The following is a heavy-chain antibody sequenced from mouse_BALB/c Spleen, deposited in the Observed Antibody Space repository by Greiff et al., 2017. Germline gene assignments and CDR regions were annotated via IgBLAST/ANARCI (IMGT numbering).Heavy chain of an antibody. CDR2: ISSGGSYT. J-gene: IGHJ2*01. Sequence: EVKLMESGGGLVKPGGSLKLSCAASGFTFSSYTMSWVRQTPEKRLEWVATISSGGSYTYYPDSVKGRFTISRDNAKNTLYLQMSSLKSEDTAMYYCTRDGGKGYWGQGTTLTVSS. CDR1: GFTFSSYT. D-gene: IGHD1-1*02. V-gene: IGHV5-6-4*01. CDR3: TRDGGKGY.